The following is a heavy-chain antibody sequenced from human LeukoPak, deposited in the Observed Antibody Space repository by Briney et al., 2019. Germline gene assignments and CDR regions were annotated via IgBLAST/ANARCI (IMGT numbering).Heavy chain of an antibody. CDR2: ITSSSRYI. CDR3: ARDPYSGSYGDYYYYYMDV. Sequence: GGSLRLSCTVSGFTFSTYNMNWVRQAPGKGLEWVSSITSSSRYIYYADSVSGRFTISRDNAKSSLYLQMNSLRAEDTAVYYCARDPYSGSYGDYYYYYMDVWGKGTTVTISS. CDR1: GFTFSTYN. D-gene: IGHD1-26*01. V-gene: IGHV3-21*01. J-gene: IGHJ6*03.